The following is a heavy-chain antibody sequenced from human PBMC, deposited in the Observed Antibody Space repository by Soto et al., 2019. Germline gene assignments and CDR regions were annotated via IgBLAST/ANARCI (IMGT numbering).Heavy chain of an antibody. V-gene: IGHV3-43*01. J-gene: IGHJ4*02. CDR2: ISWDGGST. CDR3: VFDHGARRYYYGSGTFDY. Sequence: GGSLRLSCAASGFTFDDYTMHWVRQAPGKGLEWVSLISWDGGSTYYADSVKGRFTISRDNSKNSLYLQMNSLRTEDTALYYCVFDHGARRYYYGSGTFDYWGQGTLVTVSS. CDR1: GFTFDDYT. D-gene: IGHD3-10*01.